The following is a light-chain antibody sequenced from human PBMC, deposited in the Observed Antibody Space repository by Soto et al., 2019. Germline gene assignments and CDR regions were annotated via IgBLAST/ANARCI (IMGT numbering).Light chain of an antibody. CDR2: EVT. Sequence: QSALTQPASVSGSPRQSTTISCTRSTNDVGGYNFVSWYQQHPGKDPKLLIYEVTNRPSGISDRFSGSRSGNTASLTISGLQPEDEADYYCASYTSTNSLIFGGGTKVTVL. V-gene: IGLV2-14*01. J-gene: IGLJ2*01. CDR3: ASYTSTNSLI. CDR1: TNDVGGYNF.